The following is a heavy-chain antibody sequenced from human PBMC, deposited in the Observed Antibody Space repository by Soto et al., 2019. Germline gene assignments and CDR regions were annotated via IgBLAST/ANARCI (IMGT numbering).Heavy chain of an antibody. V-gene: IGHV3-64D*06. CDR3: VNHHRGGYYGSGKFVY. J-gene: IGHJ4*02. Sequence: PGGSLRLSCSASGFTFSSYAMHWVRQAPGKGLGYVSAISSNGGSTYYADSVKGRFTISRDNSKNTLYLQMSSLRAEDTAVYYCVNHHRGGYYGSGKFVYWGQGTLVTVSS. CDR2: ISSNGGST. D-gene: IGHD3-10*01. CDR1: GFTFSSYA.